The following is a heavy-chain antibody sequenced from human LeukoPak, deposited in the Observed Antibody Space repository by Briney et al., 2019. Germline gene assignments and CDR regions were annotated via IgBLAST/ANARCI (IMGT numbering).Heavy chain of an antibody. J-gene: IGHJ5*02. V-gene: IGHV4-38-2*02. Sequence: SETLSLTCTVSGYSISSGYYWGWIRQPPGKGLEWIGSIYHSGSTYYNPSLKSRVTISVDTSKNQFSLKLSSVTAADTAVYYCARGRPSNWFDPWGQGTLVTVSS. CDR2: IYHSGST. CDR3: ARGRPSNWFDP. CDR1: GYSISSGYY.